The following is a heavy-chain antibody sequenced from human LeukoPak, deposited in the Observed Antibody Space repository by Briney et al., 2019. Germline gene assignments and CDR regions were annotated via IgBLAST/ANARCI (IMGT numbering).Heavy chain of an antibody. Sequence: SGPTLVNPTQTLTLTCTFSGFSLSTSGMRVSWIRQPPGKALEWLARIDWDDDKFYSTSLKTRLTISKHTSKNQVVLTMTNMDPVDTATYYCARIPIGVYYFDYWGQGTLVTVSS. J-gene: IGHJ4*02. V-gene: IGHV2-70*04. CDR2: IDWDDDK. D-gene: IGHD3-16*01. CDR1: GFSLSTSGMR. CDR3: ARIPIGVYYFDY.